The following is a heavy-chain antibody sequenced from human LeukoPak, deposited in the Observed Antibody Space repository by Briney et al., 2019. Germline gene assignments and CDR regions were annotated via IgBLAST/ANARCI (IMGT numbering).Heavy chain of an antibody. J-gene: IGHJ4*02. D-gene: IGHD6-13*01. CDR1: GFTLSSYA. CDR2: FSGSGGST. CDR3: AKSVYSSSWFYFDY. Sequence: GGSLRLSCAASGFTLSSYAMSWVRQAPGKGLEWVSGFSGSGGSTYYVDSVKGRFTISRDNSKNTLYLQMNGLRAEDTAVYYCAKSVYSSSWFYFDYWGQGTLVTVSS. V-gene: IGHV3-23*01.